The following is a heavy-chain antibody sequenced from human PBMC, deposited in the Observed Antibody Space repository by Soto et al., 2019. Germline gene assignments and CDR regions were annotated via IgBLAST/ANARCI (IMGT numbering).Heavy chain of an antibody. CDR2: IKQDGSEK. Sequence: PGGSLRLSCAASGFTFSSYWMSWVRQAPGKGLEWVANIKQDGSEKYYVDSVKGRFTISRDNAKNSLYLQMNSLRAEDTAVYYCAREPIVLMVYALPIYYYYGMDVWGQGTTVPVSS. J-gene: IGHJ6*02. CDR3: AREPIVLMVYALPIYYYYGMDV. CDR1: GFTFSSYW. D-gene: IGHD2-8*01. V-gene: IGHV3-7*01.